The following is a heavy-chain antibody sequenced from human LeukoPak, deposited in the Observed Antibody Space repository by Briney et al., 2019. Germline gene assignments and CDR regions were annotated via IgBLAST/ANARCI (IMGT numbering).Heavy chain of an antibody. Sequence: GASVKVSCKASGYTFGDSFLHWVRQAPGQGLEWMGWIIPNSGGTNYAQNFEGRVTMTRDTSITTAFMELSGLRSDATAVYYCARELGNCGDDCYSESLQFWGQGTLVTVSS. V-gene: IGHV1-2*02. CDR3: ARELGNCGDDCYSESLQF. CDR2: IIPNSGGT. D-gene: IGHD2-21*01. J-gene: IGHJ1*01. CDR1: GYTFGDSF.